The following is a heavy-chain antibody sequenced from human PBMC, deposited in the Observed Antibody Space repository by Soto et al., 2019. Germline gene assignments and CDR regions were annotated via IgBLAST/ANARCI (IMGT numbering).Heavy chain of an antibody. D-gene: IGHD7-27*01. V-gene: IGHV3-48*03. Sequence: GGSLRLSCAASGFTFSSYEMNWVRQAPGKGLEWVSYISSSGSTIYYADSVKGRFTISRDNAKNSLYLQMNSLRAEDTAVYYCARVELGTGVDYWGQGTLVTVSS. CDR2: ISSSGSTI. CDR3: ARVELGTGVDY. J-gene: IGHJ4*02. CDR1: GFTFSSYE.